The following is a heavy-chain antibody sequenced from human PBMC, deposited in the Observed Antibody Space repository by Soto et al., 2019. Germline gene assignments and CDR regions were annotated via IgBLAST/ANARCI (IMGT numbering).Heavy chain of an antibody. D-gene: IGHD3-22*01. CDR2: ISYDGSNK. CDR1: GFTFSSYA. J-gene: IGHJ4*02. CDR3: ARDPGLDSSGYYYR. V-gene: IGHV3-30-3*01. Sequence: SLRLSCAASGFTFSSYAMHWVRQAPGKGLEWVAVISYDGSNKYYADSVKGRFTISRDNSKNTLYLQMNSLRAEDTAVYYCARDPGLDSSGYYYRWGQGTLVTVSS.